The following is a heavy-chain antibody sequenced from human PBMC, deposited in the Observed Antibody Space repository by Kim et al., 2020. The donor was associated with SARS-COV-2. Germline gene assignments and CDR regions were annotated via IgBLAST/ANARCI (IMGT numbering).Heavy chain of an antibody. CDR1: GFTFSSYA. D-gene: IGHD3-10*01. CDR3: ERTRSGGYLSCFDP. V-gene: IGHV3-30*04. Sequence: GGSLRLSCAASGFTFSSYAMRWVRQAPGKGLEWVAVISYDGRNKYYEDSVKGRFTISRDKAKKTLYLQMNSMRAEDTAVYYCERTRSGGYLSCFDPWGQGTLVTVSS. J-gene: IGHJ5*02. CDR2: ISYDGRNK.